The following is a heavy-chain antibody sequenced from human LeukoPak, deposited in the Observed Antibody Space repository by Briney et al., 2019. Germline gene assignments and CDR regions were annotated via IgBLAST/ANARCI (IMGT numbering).Heavy chain of an antibody. Sequence: GSLRLSCAASGFTFSSYSMNWVRQAPGKGLEWVSSISSSSSYIYYADSVEGRFTISRDNAKNSLYLQMNSLRAEDTAVYYCASQGAVDAFDIWGQGTMVTVSS. V-gene: IGHV3-21*01. CDR2: ISSSSSYI. CDR3: ASQGAVDAFDI. J-gene: IGHJ3*02. D-gene: IGHD1-26*01. CDR1: GFTFSSYS.